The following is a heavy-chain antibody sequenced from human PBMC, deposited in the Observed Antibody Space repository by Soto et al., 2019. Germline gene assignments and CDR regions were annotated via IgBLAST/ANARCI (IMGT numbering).Heavy chain of an antibody. Sequence: SETLSLTCSVSGASVSTGSHYWSWIRQPSGKGLEWVGYIYYTGNNFYNPALKSRVAMSVDPSTNQFSLKLASVTDADTAVYFCAREPKQNYDSSPWNGGFDSWGPGTLVTVSS. V-gene: IGHV4-30-4*08. CDR2: IYYTGNN. CDR3: AREPKQNYDSSPWNGGFDS. D-gene: IGHD3-22*01. CDR1: GASVSTGSHY. J-gene: IGHJ4*02.